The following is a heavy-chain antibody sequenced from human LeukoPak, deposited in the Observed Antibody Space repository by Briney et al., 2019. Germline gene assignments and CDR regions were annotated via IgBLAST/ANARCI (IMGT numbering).Heavy chain of an antibody. D-gene: IGHD2-2*01. CDR3: ARTLGYCSSTSCKHYGMDV. CDR1: GGSISSGGYY. CDR2: INHSGST. V-gene: IGHV4-34*01. J-gene: IGHJ6*02. Sequence: SETLSLTCAVSGGSISSGGYYWSWIRQPPGKGLEWIGEINHSGSTNYNPSLKSRVTISVDTSKNQFSLKLSSVTAADTAVYYCARTLGYCSSTSCKHYGMDVWGQGTTVTVSS.